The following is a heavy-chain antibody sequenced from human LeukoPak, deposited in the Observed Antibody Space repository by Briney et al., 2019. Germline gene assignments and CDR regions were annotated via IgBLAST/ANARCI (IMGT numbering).Heavy chain of an antibody. D-gene: IGHD6-13*01. V-gene: IGHV3-23*01. CDR1: GFTFNNYA. CDR3: ARRGGSSWSSFDY. Sequence: GGSLRLSCAASGFTFNNYAMSWVRQAPGKGLEWVSGISGSSSSTYYAASAKGRFTISRDNSGNTLFLQLNNLRVEDTAVYYRARRGGSSWSSFDYWGQGSLVTVSS. J-gene: IGHJ4*02. CDR2: ISGSSSST.